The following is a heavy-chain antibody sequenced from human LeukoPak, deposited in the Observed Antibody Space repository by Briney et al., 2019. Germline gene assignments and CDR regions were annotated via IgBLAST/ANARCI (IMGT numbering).Heavy chain of an antibody. CDR1: GGSISSGGYS. Sequence: PSETLSLTCAVSGGSISSGGYSWSWIRQPPGKGLEWIGYIYHSGSTYYNPSLKSRVTISVDRSKNQFPLKLSSVTAADTAVYYCASSYYYDSSGYAEIFDYWGQGTLVTVSS. V-gene: IGHV4-30-2*01. D-gene: IGHD3-22*01. CDR3: ASSYYYDSSGYAEIFDY. J-gene: IGHJ4*02. CDR2: IYHSGST.